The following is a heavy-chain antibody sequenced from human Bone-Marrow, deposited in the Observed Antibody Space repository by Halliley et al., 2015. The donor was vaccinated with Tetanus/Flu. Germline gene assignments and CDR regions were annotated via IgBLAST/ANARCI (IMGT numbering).Heavy chain of an antibody. CDR3: ARLFWSGYYGGLDV. Sequence: HNGKTYYTPSLKSRVTLSVDTSKNQFSLNLNSVTAADTAVYYCARLFWSGYYGGLDVWGQGTTVTVSS. V-gene: IGHV4-31*02. J-gene: IGHJ6*02. CDR2: HNGKT. D-gene: IGHD3-3*01.